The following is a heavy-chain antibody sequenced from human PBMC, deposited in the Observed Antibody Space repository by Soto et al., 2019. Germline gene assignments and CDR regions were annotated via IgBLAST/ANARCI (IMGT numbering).Heavy chain of an antibody. J-gene: IGHJ4*02. CDR3: TRGPRPSSSGTGAY. V-gene: IGHV3-74*01. CDR1: GFTFDTYW. CDR2: INSDGTIS. D-gene: IGHD1-26*01. Sequence: GGSLRLSCAASGFTFDTYWMNWVRQAPGKGPEWLSGINSDGTISSYADSVKGRFTISRDNARNTLSLQLDSLRVEDTAMYYCTRGPRPSSSGTGAYWGPGTQVTVSS.